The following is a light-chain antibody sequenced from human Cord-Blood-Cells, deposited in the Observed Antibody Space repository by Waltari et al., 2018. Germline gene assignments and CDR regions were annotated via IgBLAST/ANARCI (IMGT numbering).Light chain of an antibody. Sequence: EIVMTQSPATLSVSPGERATLSCRASQSFRSNLAWYQPKPGQAPRLLIYGASTRATGIPARFSGSGSGTEFTLTISSLQSEDFAVYYCQQYNNWPFTFGGGTKVEIK. CDR2: GAS. V-gene: IGKV3-15*01. CDR3: QQYNNWPFT. J-gene: IGKJ4*01. CDR1: QSFRSN.